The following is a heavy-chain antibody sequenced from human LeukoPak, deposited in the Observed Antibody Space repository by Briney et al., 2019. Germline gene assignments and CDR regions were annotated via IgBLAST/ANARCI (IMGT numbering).Heavy chain of an antibody. CDR2: IKQDGSEK. J-gene: IGHJ3*02. Sequence: GGSLRLSCAASGFTFSSYWMSWVRQAPGKGLEWVANIKQDGSEKYYVDSVKGRFTISRDNAKNSLYLQMNSLRAEDTAVYYCARETTYYDILTGTNAFDIWGQGTMVTVSS. D-gene: IGHD3-9*01. V-gene: IGHV3-7*01. CDR1: GFTFSSYW. CDR3: ARETTYYDILTGTNAFDI.